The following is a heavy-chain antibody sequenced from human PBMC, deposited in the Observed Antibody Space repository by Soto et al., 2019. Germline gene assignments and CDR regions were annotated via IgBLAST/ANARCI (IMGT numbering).Heavy chain of an antibody. CDR1: GFTFSTYW. Sequence: EVQLVESGGGLVQPGGSLRLSCAASGFTFSTYWMHWVRQAPGKGLVWLSRINSDGNIKTYADSVKGRFTISRDNAKNTLYLQMNSLRAEDTAVYFCARLYCSSTSCSIKYFDYWGQGTLVTVSS. CDR3: ARLYCSSTSCSIKYFDY. J-gene: IGHJ4*02. V-gene: IGHV3-74*03. D-gene: IGHD2-2*01. CDR2: INSDGNIK.